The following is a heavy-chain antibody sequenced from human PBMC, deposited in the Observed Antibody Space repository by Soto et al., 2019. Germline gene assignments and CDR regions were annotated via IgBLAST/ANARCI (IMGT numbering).Heavy chain of an antibody. CDR1: GYTFTSYG. Sequence: ASVKVSCKASGYTFTSYGISWVRQAPGQGLEWMGWISAYNGNTNYAQKLQGRVTMTTDTSTSTAYMELRSLRSDDTAVYYCARDPSDRSGYDYKVWFDPWGQGTLVTVSS. CDR2: ISAYNGNT. J-gene: IGHJ5*02. V-gene: IGHV1-18*01. D-gene: IGHD5-12*01. CDR3: ARDPSDRSGYDYKVWFDP.